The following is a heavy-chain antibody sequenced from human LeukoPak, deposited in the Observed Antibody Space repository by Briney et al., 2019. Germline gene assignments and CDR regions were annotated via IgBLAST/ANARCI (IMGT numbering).Heavy chain of an antibody. V-gene: IGHV4-39*07. J-gene: IGHJ3*02. Sequence: SETLSLTCTVSGGSISSYYWSWIRQPPGKGLEWIGSIYYSGSTYYNPSLKSRVTISVDTSKNQFSLKLSSVTAADTAVYYCARDFGADGAFDIWGQGTMVTVSS. D-gene: IGHD6-13*01. CDR2: IYYSGST. CDR1: GGSISSYY. CDR3: ARDFGADGAFDI.